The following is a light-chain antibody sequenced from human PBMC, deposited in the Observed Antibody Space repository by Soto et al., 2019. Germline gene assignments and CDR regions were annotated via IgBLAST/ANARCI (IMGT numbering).Light chain of an antibody. Sequence: SSELTQPPSVSVSPGQTASITCSGDKLGDKYACWYQQKPGQSPVLVIYQDSKRPSGIPERFSGSNSGNTATLTISGTQAMDEADYYCQAWDSSTRVVFGGGTKPTVL. CDR3: QAWDSSTRVV. CDR2: QDS. CDR1: KLGDKY. V-gene: IGLV3-1*01. J-gene: IGLJ2*01.